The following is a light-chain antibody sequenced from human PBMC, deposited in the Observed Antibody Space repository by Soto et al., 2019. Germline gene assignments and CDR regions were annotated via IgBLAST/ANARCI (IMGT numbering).Light chain of an antibody. Sequence: DIPMTQRPSTLSASVGHRVTITCRASQSISSWLAWYQQKPGKAPKLLIYKASSLESGVPSRFSGSGSGTEFTLTSSILQHDDFATYYCHYYNRAWTFGQGTKLDIK. V-gene: IGKV1-5*03. J-gene: IGKJ1*01. CDR1: QSISSW. CDR3: HYYNRAWT. CDR2: KAS.